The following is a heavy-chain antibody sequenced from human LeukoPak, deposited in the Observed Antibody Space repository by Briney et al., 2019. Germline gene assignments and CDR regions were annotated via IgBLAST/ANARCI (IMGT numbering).Heavy chain of an antibody. Sequence: PGGSLRLSCAASGFTCSDHYMDWVRQAPGKGLEWVGRSRNKAKSYTTEYAASVKGRFTISRDDSKNSLYLQMISLKTEDTAVYYCVRRNENYYYSDVWGKGTTVTISS. CDR3: VRRNENYYYSDV. CDR2: SRNKAKSYTT. V-gene: IGHV3-72*01. J-gene: IGHJ6*03. CDR1: GFTCSDHY.